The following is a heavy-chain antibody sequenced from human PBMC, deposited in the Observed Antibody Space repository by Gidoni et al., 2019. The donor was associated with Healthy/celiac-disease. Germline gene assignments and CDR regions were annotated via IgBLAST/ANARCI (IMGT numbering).Heavy chain of an antibody. D-gene: IGHD4-17*01. J-gene: IGHJ4*02. CDR3: ARDLDCDYARFDY. V-gene: IGHV4-31*02. CDR2: IYYSGST. Sequence: GSISSGGYYGSWIRQHPGKGLEWIGYIYYSGSTYYNPSLKSRVTISVDTSKNQFSLKLSSLTAADTAVYYCARDLDCDYARFDYWCQGTLVTVSS. CDR1: GSISSGGYY.